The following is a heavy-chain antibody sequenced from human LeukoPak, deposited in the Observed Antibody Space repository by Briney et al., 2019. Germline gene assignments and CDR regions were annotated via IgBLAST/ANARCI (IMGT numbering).Heavy chain of an antibody. CDR3: ARAPRADAFDI. CDR2: INPSGGST. J-gene: IGHJ3*02. Sequence: GASVKVSCKASGYTFTGYYMHWVRQAPGQGLEWMGIINPSGGSTSYAQKFQGRVTMTRDTSTSTVYMELSSLRSEDTAVYYCARAPRADAFDIWGQGTMVTVSS. CDR1: GYTFTGYY. D-gene: IGHD3-10*01. V-gene: IGHV1-46*01.